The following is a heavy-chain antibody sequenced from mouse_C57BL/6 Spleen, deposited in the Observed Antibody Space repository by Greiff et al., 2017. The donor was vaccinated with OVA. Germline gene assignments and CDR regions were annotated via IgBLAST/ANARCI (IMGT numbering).Heavy chain of an antibody. CDR1: GYTFTEYT. CDR2: FYPGSGSI. V-gene: IGHV1-62-2*01. D-gene: IGHD1-1*01. CDR3: ARHVPYYYGSRYYFDY. Sequence: VKLVESGAELVKPGASVKLSCKASGYTFTEYTIHWVKQRSGQGLEWIGWFYPGSGSIKYNEKFKDKATLTADKSSSTVYMELSRLTSEDSAVYFCARHVPYYYGSRYYFDYWGQGTTLTVSS. J-gene: IGHJ2*01.